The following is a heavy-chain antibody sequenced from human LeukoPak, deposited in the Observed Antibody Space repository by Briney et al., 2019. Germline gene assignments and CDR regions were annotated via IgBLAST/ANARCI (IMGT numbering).Heavy chain of an antibody. CDR3: ARGIRWASDY. V-gene: IGHV3-64*01. D-gene: IGHD4-23*01. Sequence: GGSLRLSCAASGFTFSIYGMVWVRQAPGKGLEYVPGITSNGGTTYYGNPVKGRFTISRDNSKDTLYLQMGSLRAEDMAVYYCARGIRWASDYWGQGSLVTVAS. CDR1: GFTFSIYG. J-gene: IGHJ4*02. CDR2: ITSNGGTT.